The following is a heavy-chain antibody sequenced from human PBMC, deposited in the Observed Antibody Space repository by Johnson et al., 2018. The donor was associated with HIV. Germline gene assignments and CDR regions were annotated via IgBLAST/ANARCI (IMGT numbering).Heavy chain of an antibody. J-gene: IGHJ3*02. CDR1: GFTFSRNA. Sequence: QVQLVESGGGVVQPARSLGLSCSASGFTFSRNAMHWVRQPPGKGLEWVAVISFDGTNKHYADSVKGRFTISRDNSKNTLYLQMNSLRAEDTAVYYCAKDSGSYYPDAFNIWGQGTMVTVSS. CDR3: AKDSGSYYPDAFNI. D-gene: IGHD1-26*01. V-gene: IGHV3-30*04. CDR2: ISFDGTNK.